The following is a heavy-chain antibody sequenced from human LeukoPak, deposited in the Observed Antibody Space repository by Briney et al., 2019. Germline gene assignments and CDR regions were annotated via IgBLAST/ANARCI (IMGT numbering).Heavy chain of an antibody. CDR3: ARGDYVNWFDP. CDR1: GSSFTSYW. Sequence: RGESLQISCKGSGSSFTSYWIGWVRQMPGKGLEWMGIIFPGDSDTIYSPSFQGQVTISADKSISTAYLQWSSLKASDTAMYYCARGDYVNWFDPWGQGTLVTVSS. D-gene: IGHD4-17*01. V-gene: IGHV5-51*01. CDR2: IFPGDSDT. J-gene: IGHJ5*02.